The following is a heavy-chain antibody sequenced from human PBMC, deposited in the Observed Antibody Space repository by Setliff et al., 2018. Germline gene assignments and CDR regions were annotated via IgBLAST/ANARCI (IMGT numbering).Heavy chain of an antibody. V-gene: IGHV4-59*11. D-gene: IGHD3-3*01. J-gene: IGHJ3*02. Sequence: PEETLSLTCSVSGGSIDSHYWSWIRQPPGKGLERIGSIYYSGNTNSNPSLKSRVTISIDTSKNQFSLKLSSVTAADTAVYHCARGKTFFGAFIRAFDIWGQGRMVTVSS. CDR2: IYYSGNT. CDR1: GGSIDSHY. CDR3: ARGKTFFGAFIRAFDI.